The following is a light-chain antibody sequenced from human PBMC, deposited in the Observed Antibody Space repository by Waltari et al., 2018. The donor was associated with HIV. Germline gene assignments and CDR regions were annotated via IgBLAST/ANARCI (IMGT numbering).Light chain of an antibody. CDR1: GNDVGNEG. CDR3: SAWDSSLSAWL. Sequence: QAGLTQPPSVSKGLRQTATLTCTGDGNDVGNEGAAWLQQHQGPPPKLLSYRNNKRPPGIEERFSASRSRITASLTMTGRQPEEEADCYGSAWDSSLSAWLFGGRTKLTVL. J-gene: IGLJ3*02. CDR2: RNN. V-gene: IGLV10-54*01.